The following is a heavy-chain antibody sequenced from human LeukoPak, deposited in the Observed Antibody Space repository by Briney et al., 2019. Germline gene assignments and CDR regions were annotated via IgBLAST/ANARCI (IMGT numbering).Heavy chain of an antibody. D-gene: IGHD6-13*01. Sequence: GGSLRLSCAASGFTVSSNYMSWVRQAPGKGLEWVSVIYSGGSTYYADSVKGRFTISRDNSKNALYLQMNSLRAEDTAVYYCARGSSWYGPFDYWGQGTLVTVSS. CDR1: GFTVSSNY. V-gene: IGHV3-66*01. CDR2: IYSGGST. CDR3: ARGSSWYGPFDY. J-gene: IGHJ4*02.